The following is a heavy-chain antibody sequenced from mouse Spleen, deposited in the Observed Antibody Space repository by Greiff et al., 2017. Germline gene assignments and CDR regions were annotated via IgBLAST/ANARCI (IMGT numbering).Heavy chain of an antibody. CDR1: GYTFTSYT. D-gene: IGHD2-4*01. Sequence: QVQLKESGAELARPGASVKMSCKASGYTFTSYTMHWVKQRPGQGLEWIGYINPSSGYTKYNQKFKDKATLTADKSSSTAYMQLSSLTSEDSAVYYCARSGYDYELSFDYWGQGTTLTVSS. V-gene: IGHV1-4*01. J-gene: IGHJ2*01. CDR3: ARSGYDYELSFDY. CDR2: INPSSGYT.